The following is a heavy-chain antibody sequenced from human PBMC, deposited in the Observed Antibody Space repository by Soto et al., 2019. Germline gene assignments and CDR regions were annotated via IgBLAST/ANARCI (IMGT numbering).Heavy chain of an antibody. CDR2: IIPIFGTA. J-gene: IGHJ4*02. D-gene: IGHD1-26*01. Sequence: QVQLVQSGAEVKKPGSSVQVSCKASGGTFSSYSINWVRQAPGQGLERMGEIIPIFGTANYAQKFQGRVTITADESTSTAYMELSSLRSEDTAVYYCARDGGRHSGGIDYWGQGTLVTVSS. V-gene: IGHV1-69*01. CDR3: ARDGGRHSGGIDY. CDR1: GGTFSSYS.